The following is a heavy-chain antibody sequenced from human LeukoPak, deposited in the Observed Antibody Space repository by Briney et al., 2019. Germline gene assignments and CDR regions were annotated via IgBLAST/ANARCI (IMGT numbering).Heavy chain of an antibody. Sequence: SLRLSCAASGFTFDDYAMHWVRQAPGKGLEWVSGISWNSGSIGYADSVKGRFTISRDNAKNSLYLQMNSLRAEDTALYYCAKDRLAEGIAAAGADAFDIWGQGTMVTVSS. CDR3: AKDRLAEGIAAAGADAFDI. CDR2: ISWNSGSI. V-gene: IGHV3-9*01. D-gene: IGHD6-13*01. CDR1: GFTFDDYA. J-gene: IGHJ3*02.